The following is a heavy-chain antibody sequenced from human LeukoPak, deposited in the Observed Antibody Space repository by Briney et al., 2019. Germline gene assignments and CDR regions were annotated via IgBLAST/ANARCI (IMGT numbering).Heavy chain of an antibody. V-gene: IGHV4-34*01. D-gene: IGHD2-2*01. CDR3: ARGPTGGSKSSYHDP. J-gene: IGHJ5*02. CDR1: GGSLSGYY. Sequence: SETLSPTCAVYGGSLSGYYWSWIRQPPGKGREWIGEINNSGSTNCNPSLNSRATISVDTSKKQFSLKLSSVTAAATAVYYCARGPTGGSKSSYHDPWGQGTLVTVSS. CDR2: INNSGST.